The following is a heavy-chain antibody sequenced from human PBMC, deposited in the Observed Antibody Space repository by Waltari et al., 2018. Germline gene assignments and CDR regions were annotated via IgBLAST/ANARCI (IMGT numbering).Heavy chain of an antibody. V-gene: IGHV3-23*01. CDR3: AKDPLLSGYSSSWSVDY. J-gene: IGHJ4*02. CDR2: ISGSGGRT. D-gene: IGHD6-13*01. Sequence: EVQLLESEGGLVQPGGSLRLSCAASGFTFSSYAMSWVRQAPGKGLEWVSAISGSGGRTDYADSVKGRFTISRDNSKNTLYLQMNSLRAEDTAVYYCAKDPLLSGYSSSWSVDYWGQGTLVTVSS. CDR1: GFTFSSYA.